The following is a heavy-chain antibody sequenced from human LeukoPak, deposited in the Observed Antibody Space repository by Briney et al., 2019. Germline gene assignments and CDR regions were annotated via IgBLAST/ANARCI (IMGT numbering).Heavy chain of an antibody. J-gene: IGHJ4*02. CDR1: GGSISSYY. Sequence: SETLSLTCTVSGGSISSYYRSWIRQPAGKGLEWIGRIYTSGSTNYNPSLKSRVTMSVDTSKNQFSLKLSSVTAADTAGYYCARGRYDSSGYYLPPDYWGQGTLVTVSS. CDR2: IYTSGST. V-gene: IGHV4-4*07. CDR3: ARGRYDSSGYYLPPDY. D-gene: IGHD3-22*01.